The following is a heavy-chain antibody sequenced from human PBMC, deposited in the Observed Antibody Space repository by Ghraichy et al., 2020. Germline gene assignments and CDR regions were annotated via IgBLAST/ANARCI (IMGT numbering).Heavy chain of an antibody. CDR2: INSDGSST. V-gene: IGHV3-74*01. Sequence: GESLNISCAASGFTFSSYWMHWVRQAPGKGLVWVSRINSDGSSTSYADSVKGRFTISRDNAKNTLYLQMNSLRAEDTAVYYCAREVYYYYGMDVWGQGTTVTVSS. J-gene: IGHJ6*02. CDR3: AREVYYYYGMDV. CDR1: GFTFSSYW.